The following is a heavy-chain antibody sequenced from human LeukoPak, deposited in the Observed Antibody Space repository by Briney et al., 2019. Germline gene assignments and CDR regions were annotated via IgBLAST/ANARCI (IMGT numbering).Heavy chain of an antibody. D-gene: IGHD7-27*01. CDR3: AKQTGAFDY. CDR2: ISYDGSNK. CDR1: GFTFSSYG. Sequence: HPGGSLRLSCAASGFTFSSYGMHWVRQAPGKGLEWVAVISYDGSNKYYADSVKGRFTISRDNSKNTLYLQMNSLRAEDTAVYYCAKQTGAFDYWGQGTLVTVSS. J-gene: IGHJ4*02. V-gene: IGHV3-30*18.